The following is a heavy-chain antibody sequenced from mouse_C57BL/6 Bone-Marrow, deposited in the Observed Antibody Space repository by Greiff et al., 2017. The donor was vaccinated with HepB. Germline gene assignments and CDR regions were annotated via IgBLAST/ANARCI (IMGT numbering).Heavy chain of an antibody. D-gene: IGHD1-1*01. CDR3: ARPSYYYGSSPFAY. J-gene: IGHJ3*01. CDR1: GYTFTSYW. V-gene: IGHV1-64*01. CDR2: IHPNSGST. Sequence: QVQLQQPGAELVKPGASVKLSCKASGYTFTSYWMHWVKQRPGQGLEWIGMIHPNSGSTKYNEKFKSKATLTVDKSSSTAYVQLSSLTSEDSAVYYCARPSYYYGSSPFAYWGQGTLVTVSA.